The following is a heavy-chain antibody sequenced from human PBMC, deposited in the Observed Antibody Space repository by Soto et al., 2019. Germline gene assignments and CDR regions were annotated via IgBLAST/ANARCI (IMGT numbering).Heavy chain of an antibody. Sequence: HPGGSLRLSCAASGFTFSSYEMNWVRQAPGKGLEWVSYISSSGSTIYYADSVKGRFTISRDNAKNSLYLQMNSLRAEDTAVYYCAREGRDFWSGYYWSWFDPWGQGTLVTVSS. V-gene: IGHV3-48*03. CDR1: GFTFSSYE. CDR3: AREGRDFWSGYYWSWFDP. CDR2: ISSSGSTI. J-gene: IGHJ5*02. D-gene: IGHD3-3*01.